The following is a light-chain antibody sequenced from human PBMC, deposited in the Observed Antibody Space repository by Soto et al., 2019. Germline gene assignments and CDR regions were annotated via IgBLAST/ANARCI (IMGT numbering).Light chain of an antibody. V-gene: IGKV1-27*01. CDR3: QKYSSVPV. Sequence: DIQMTQSPTSLSASVGDRVTITCRASQGIRNYVAWYQQIPGKAPKLLSYAASTLQSGVPSRFSGSGAGTDFTLTINGLQPEDVATYSCQKYSSVPVFGPGTKVEI. J-gene: IGKJ3*01. CDR1: QGIRNY. CDR2: AAS.